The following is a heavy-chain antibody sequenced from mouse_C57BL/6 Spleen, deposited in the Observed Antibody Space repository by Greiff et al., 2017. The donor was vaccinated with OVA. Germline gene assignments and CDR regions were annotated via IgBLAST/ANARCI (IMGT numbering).Heavy chain of an antibody. CDR3: AKSRVPCYFDY. V-gene: IGHV1-52*01. CDR1: GYTFTSYW. CDR2: IDPSDSDT. D-gene: IGHD5-1*01. Sequence: QVQLQQPGAELVRPGSSVKLSCKASGYTFTSYWMHWVKQRPIQGLEWIGNIDPSDSDTHYTQKFKDKATLTVDKSSSTAYMQLSSLTSEDSAGYYSAKSRVPCYFDYWGQGTTLTVSS. J-gene: IGHJ2*01.